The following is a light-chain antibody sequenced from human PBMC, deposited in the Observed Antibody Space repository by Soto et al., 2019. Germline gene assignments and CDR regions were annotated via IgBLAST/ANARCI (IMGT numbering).Light chain of an antibody. CDR1: SRDVGAYSS. J-gene: IGLJ1*01. V-gene: IGLV2-8*01. CDR3: SAHAGSNNYV. Sequence: QSALTQPPSASGSPGQSVTVSCTGTSRDVGAYSSVAWYQQHPGKAPKLIIYEVAKRPSGVPDRFSGARTGNTPFLTVSGLQPEDEADYYCSAHAGSNNYVFGTGTKLTVL. CDR2: EVA.